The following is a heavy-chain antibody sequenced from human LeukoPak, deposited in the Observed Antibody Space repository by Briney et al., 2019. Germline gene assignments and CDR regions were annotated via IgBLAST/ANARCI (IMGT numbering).Heavy chain of an antibody. CDR3: AKGKGAYSSGWYYFDY. Sequence: GGSLRLSCAASRFTFSDYHMSWIRQAPGKGLEWVSGISWNSGSIGYADSVKGRFTISRDNAKNSLYLQMNSLRAEDTALYYCAKGKGAYSSGWYYFDYWGQGTLVTVSS. CDR2: ISWNSGSI. D-gene: IGHD6-19*01. CDR1: RFTFSDYH. V-gene: IGHV3-9*01. J-gene: IGHJ4*02.